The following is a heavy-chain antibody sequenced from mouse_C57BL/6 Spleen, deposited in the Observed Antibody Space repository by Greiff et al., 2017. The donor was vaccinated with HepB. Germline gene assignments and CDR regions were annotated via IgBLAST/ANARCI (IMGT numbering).Heavy chain of an antibody. D-gene: IGHD1-1*01. J-gene: IGHJ1*03. CDR1: GYTFTSYW. V-gene: IGHV1-72*01. CDR3: ARSTTVVATRYWYFDG. Sequence: VQLKQPGAELVKPGASVKLSCKASGYTFTSYWMHWVKQRPGRGLEWIGRIDPNSGGTKYNEKFKSKATLTVDKPSSTAYMQLSSLTSEDSAVYYCARSTTVVATRYWYFDGWGTVTTVTVSS. CDR2: IDPNSGGT.